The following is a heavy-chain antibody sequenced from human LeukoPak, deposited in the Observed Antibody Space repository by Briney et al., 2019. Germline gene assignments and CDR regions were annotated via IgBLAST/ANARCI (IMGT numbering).Heavy chain of an antibody. Sequence: SVKVSCKASGGTFSSCAISWVRQAPGQGLEWMGGIIPIFGTANYAQKFQGRVTITADESTSTAYMELSSLRSDDTAVYYCARDVGYCRGGTCYPAHYWGQGTLVTVSS. CDR3: ARDVGYCRGGTCYPAHY. J-gene: IGHJ4*02. V-gene: IGHV1-69*01. D-gene: IGHD2-15*01. CDR1: GGTFSSCA. CDR2: IIPIFGTA.